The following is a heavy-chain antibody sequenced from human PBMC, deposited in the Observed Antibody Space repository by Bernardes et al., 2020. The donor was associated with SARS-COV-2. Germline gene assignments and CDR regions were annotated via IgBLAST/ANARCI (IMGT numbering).Heavy chain of an antibody. Sequence: GWSLRLSCAASGFTFSSYGMHWVRQAPGKGLEWVAVIWYDGSNKYYADSVKGRFTISRDNSKNTLYLQMNSLRAEDTAVYYCAREKITMVQGVIDYWGQGTLVTVSS. J-gene: IGHJ4*02. CDR3: AREKITMVQGVIDY. CDR2: IWYDGSNK. CDR1: GFTFSSYG. V-gene: IGHV3-33*08. D-gene: IGHD3-10*01.